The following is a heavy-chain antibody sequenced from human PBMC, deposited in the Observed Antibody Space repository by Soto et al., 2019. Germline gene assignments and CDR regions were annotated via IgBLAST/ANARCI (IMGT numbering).Heavy chain of an antibody. J-gene: IGHJ4*02. CDR2: IKQDGTEK. Sequence: EVQLVEAGGDLVQPGGSLRLSCAASGFTFSSYWMSWVRQAPGKGLEWVASIKQDGTEKYYVDSVEGRFSISRDNPKNSLYLQMNGLRAEDTAVYYCVRGGGPFDSWGQGALVTVSS. CDR3: VRGGGPFDS. V-gene: IGHV3-7*01. D-gene: IGHD2-15*01. CDR1: GFTFSSYW.